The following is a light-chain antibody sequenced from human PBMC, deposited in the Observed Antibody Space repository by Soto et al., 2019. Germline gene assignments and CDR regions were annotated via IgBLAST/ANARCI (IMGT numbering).Light chain of an antibody. Sequence: DIQMTQSPSTLCVSVGDRVTITCRASQSVSRWLGWYQQKPGKAPKLLIYDASTLESGVPSRFSGSGSGTEFTLTISSLPADDFATYSCQQYNTYSSWTFGQGTKV. CDR1: QSVSRW. J-gene: IGKJ1*01. CDR2: DAS. V-gene: IGKV1-5*01. CDR3: QQYNTYSSWT.